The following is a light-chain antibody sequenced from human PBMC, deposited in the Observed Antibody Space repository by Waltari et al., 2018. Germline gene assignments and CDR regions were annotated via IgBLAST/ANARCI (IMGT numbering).Light chain of an antibody. V-gene: IGLV2-14*03. CDR2: DVS. J-gene: IGLJ2*01. CDR3: SSSTGRTALL. CDR1: SSAIGSYNS. Sequence: QSALTQPASLSGSPGPSITTSCTGTSSAIGSYNSVSWYQQHPGEAPKLMIYDVSVRPSGVSNRFSGSKSGNTASLTISGLQAEDEADYYCSSSTGRTALLFGGGTKLTVL.